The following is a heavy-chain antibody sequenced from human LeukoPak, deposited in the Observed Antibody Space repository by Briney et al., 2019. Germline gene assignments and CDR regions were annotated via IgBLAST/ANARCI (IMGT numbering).Heavy chain of an antibody. CDR1: GYSFTSYW. CDR2: IYPGDSDT. D-gene: IGHD3-3*01. V-gene: IGHV5-51*01. J-gene: IGHJ5*01. Sequence: GESLKISCKGSGYSFTSYWIGWVRQMPGKGLEWMGIIYPGDSDTRYSPSFQGQVTISADKSISTAYLQWSSLKASDTAMYYCARHLGDPERLLLLLPNWFDPSGKRTLVTVSS. CDR3: ARHLGDPERLLLLLPNWFDP.